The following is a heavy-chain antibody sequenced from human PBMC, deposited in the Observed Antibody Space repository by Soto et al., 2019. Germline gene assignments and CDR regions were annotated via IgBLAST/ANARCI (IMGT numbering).Heavy chain of an antibody. Sequence: GESLRLSCAASFRTFSNARLNWVRQAPREGLEWVGRVKSVAHGGTTDFAESVKGRFTFSRDDSISTLYLHISSLESEDTALYYCATGVRSGYYKYWGQGT. V-gene: IGHV3-15*07. CDR2: VKSVAHGGTT. D-gene: IGHD3-3*01. J-gene: IGHJ4*02. CDR3: ATGVRSGYYKY. CDR1: FRTFSNAR.